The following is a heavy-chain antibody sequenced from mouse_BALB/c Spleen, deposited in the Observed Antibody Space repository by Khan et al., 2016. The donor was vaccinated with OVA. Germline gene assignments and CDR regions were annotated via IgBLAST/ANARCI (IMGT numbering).Heavy chain of an antibody. Sequence: EVELVESGGGLVQPGGSRKLSCAASGFTFSSYGMHWVRQAPERGLEWVAYISGDSNTISYADKVKGRFTISRDNPRTTLFLQMTSLMSEDTAMDYCATAYFYGYYFDYWGPGTTLTVSA. CDR1: GFTFSSYG. J-gene: IGHJ2*01. CDR3: ATAYFYGYYFDY. D-gene: IGHD1-1*01. CDR2: ISGDSNTI. V-gene: IGHV5-17*02.